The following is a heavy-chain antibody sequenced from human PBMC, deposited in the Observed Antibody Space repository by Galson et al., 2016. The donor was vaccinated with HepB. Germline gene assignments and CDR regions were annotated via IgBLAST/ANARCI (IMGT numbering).Heavy chain of an antibody. D-gene: IGHD2-2*01. CDR2: TYYRSKWYN. J-gene: IGHJ4*02. Sequence: CAISGDSVSSNSVSWNWIRQSPSRGLEWLGRTYYRSKWYNEYAVSVKGRITINPDTSKNQFSLQLNSVTPEDTAVYYCSTYTSSWHPFPYWGLGTLVTVSS. CDR1: GDSVSSNSVS. V-gene: IGHV6-1*01. CDR3: STYTSSWHPFPY.